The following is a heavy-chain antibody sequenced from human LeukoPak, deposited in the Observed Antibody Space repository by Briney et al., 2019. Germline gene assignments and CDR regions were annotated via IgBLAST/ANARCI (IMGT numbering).Heavy chain of an antibody. CDR2: ISWNSGSI. Sequence: GGSLRLSCAASGFTFDDYAMHWVRQAPGKGLEWVSGISWNSGSIGYADSVKGRFTISRDNAENSLYLQMNSLRAEDTALYYCAKGLYDILTGPFDYWGQGTLVTVSS. V-gene: IGHV3-9*01. CDR3: AKGLYDILTGPFDY. D-gene: IGHD3-9*01. CDR1: GFTFDDYA. J-gene: IGHJ4*02.